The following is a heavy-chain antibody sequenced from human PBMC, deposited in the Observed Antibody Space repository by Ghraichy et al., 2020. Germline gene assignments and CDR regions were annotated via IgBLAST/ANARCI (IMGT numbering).Heavy chain of an antibody. J-gene: IGHJ1*01. CDR2: INADGRTT. V-gene: IGHV3-74*01. CDR3: ASLRQYCDDDCPWH. D-gene: IGHD2-21*02. Sequence: GGSLRLSCAASGFTFNNYWMHWVRQTPGKGLVWVSRINADGRTTTYADSVKGRFTISRDNRKNTLYLQMNSLRVEDTAVYYCASLRQYCDDDCPWHWGQGTLVTVSS. CDR1: GFTFNNYW.